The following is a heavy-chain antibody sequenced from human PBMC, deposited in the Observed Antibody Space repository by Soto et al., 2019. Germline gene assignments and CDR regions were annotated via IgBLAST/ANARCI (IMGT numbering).Heavy chain of an antibody. J-gene: IGHJ6*02. V-gene: IGHV1-69*13. Sequence: VASVKVSCKASGGTFSSYAISWVRHAPGQGLEWMGGIIPIFGTANYAQKFQGRVTITADESTSTAYMELSSRRSEDTAVYYCARWGRDGYNSLHYYYGMDVWGQGTTVTVSS. D-gene: IGHD5-12*01. CDR1: GGTFSSYA. CDR3: ARWGRDGYNSLHYYYGMDV. CDR2: IIPIFGTA.